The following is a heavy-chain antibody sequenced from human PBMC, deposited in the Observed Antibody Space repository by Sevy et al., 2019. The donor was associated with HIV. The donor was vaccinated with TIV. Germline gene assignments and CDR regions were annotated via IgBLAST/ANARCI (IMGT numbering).Heavy chain of an antibody. D-gene: IGHD3-3*01. Sequence: GGSLRLSCAASGYTFNNAWVSWVRQAPGKGLEWLGRIKSKTDGGTAEYASPVKGRFTISRDDSKSTLYLQMNRLRTEATGVYYCTGATVFGATWFDPWGQGALVTVSS. V-gene: IGHV3-15*01. CDR1: GYTFNNAW. J-gene: IGHJ5*02. CDR2: IKSKTDGGTA. CDR3: TGATVFGATWFDP.